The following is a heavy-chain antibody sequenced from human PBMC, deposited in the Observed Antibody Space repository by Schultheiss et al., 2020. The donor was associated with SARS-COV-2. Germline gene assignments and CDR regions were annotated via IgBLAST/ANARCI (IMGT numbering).Heavy chain of an antibody. CDR2: SNAGNGNT. CDR3: ARARGGSYGIEAY. D-gene: IGHD1-26*01. Sequence: ASVKVSCKASGYTFTSYAMHWVRQAPGQRLEWMGWSNAGNGNTKYSQEFQGRVTITRDTSASTAYMELRSLRSDDTAVYYCARARGGSYGIEAYWGQGTLVTVSS. CDR1: GYTFTSYA. J-gene: IGHJ4*02. V-gene: IGHV1-3*02.